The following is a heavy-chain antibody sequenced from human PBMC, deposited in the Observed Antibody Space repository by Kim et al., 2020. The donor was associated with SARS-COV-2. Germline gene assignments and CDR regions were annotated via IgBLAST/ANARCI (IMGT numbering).Heavy chain of an antibody. V-gene: IGHV3-23*01. CDR1: GFTFSSYA. J-gene: IGHJ4*02. Sequence: GGSLRLSCAASGFTFSSYAMSWVRQAPGKGLEWVAAISGSGGSTYYADSVKGRFTISIDNSKNTLYLQMNSLRAEDTAVYYCARFVIAILGYWGQGTLVTVSS. CDR3: ARFVIAILGY. D-gene: IGHD2-21*01. CDR2: ISGSGGST.